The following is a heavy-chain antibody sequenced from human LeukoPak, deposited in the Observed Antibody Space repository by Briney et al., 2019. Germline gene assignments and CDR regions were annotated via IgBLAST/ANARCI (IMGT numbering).Heavy chain of an antibody. Sequence: GGSLRLSCAASGFTFSDYYMSWIRQAPGKGLEWVSYISSSCSTVYYADSVKGRFTISRDNAKNSLYLQMNSLRAEDTAVYYCAREGDGTAGGGYYYYYMDVWGKGTTVTISS. CDR2: ISSSCSTV. D-gene: IGHD5-24*01. CDR3: AREGDGTAGGGYYYYYMDV. CDR1: GFTFSDYY. J-gene: IGHJ6*03. V-gene: IGHV3-11*01.